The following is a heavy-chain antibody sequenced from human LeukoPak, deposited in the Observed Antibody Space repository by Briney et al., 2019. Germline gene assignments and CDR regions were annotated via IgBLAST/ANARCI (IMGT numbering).Heavy chain of an antibody. D-gene: IGHD3-22*01. CDR2: ISLSDSI. Sequence: SGGSLRLSCAASGFTFSSYGMSWVRQAPGKGLEWVSLISLSDSIFYADSVKGRFTISRDNSKSTVHLQMDGLRVDDTAVYYCAKVPGYYYDSSGYSDYWGQGTLVTVSS. CDR3: AKVPGYYYDSSGYSDY. V-gene: IGHV3-23*01. CDR1: GFTFSSYG. J-gene: IGHJ4*02.